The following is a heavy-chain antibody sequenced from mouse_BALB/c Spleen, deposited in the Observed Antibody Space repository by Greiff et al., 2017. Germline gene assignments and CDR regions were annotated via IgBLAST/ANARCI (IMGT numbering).Heavy chain of an antibody. CDR1: GYAFSSYW. J-gene: IGHJ1*01. V-gene: IGHV1-80*01. D-gene: IGHD3-2*02. Sequence: QVQLKESGAELVRPGSSVKISCKASGYAFSSYWMNWVKQRPGQGLEWIGQIYPGDGDTNYNGKFKGKATLTADKSSSTAYMQLSSLTSEDSAVYFCARSDSGYFDVWGAGTTVTVSS. CDR3: ARSDSGYFDV. CDR2: IYPGDGDT.